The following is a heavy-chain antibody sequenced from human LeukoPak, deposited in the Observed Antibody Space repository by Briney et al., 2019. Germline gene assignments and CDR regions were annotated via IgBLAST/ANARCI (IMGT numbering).Heavy chain of an antibody. CDR1: GFTFRSYW. J-gene: IGHJ4*02. Sequence: GGSLRLSCAASGFTFRSYWMHWVRHAPGEGLVWVSRINSDGGSTNYADSVRGRFTISRDNAKNTLYLQMNSLRVDDTAVYYCARDYYTSGSPNDFWGQGTLVTVSS. D-gene: IGHD3-10*01. CDR2: INSDGGST. CDR3: ARDYYTSGSPNDF. V-gene: IGHV3-74*01.